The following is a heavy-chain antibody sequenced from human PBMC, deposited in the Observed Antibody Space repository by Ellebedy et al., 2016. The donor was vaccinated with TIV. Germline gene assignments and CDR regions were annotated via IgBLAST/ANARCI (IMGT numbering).Heavy chain of an antibody. J-gene: IGHJ6*02. CDR2: IKSKTDGGTK. CDR1: GFTFSNAW. CDR3: TTASKIVGKEGMDV. V-gene: IGHV3-15*07. Sequence: GESLKISCAASGFTFSNAWMNWVRQAPGKGLEWVGRIKSKTDGGTKDYAATVKGRFTISRDDSKNTLYQQMNSLKTEDTAVYYCTTASKIVGKEGMDVWGQGTTVTVSS. D-gene: IGHD3-22*01.